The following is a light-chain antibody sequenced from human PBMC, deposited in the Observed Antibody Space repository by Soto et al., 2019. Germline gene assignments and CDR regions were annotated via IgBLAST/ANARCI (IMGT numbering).Light chain of an antibody. J-gene: IGKJ5*01. CDR3: QQYNSYPIT. CDR2: KAS. V-gene: IGKV1-5*03. CDR1: QSISSW. Sequence: DIPMTQSPSTLSASVGDRVTITCRASQSISSWLAWYQQKPGKAPKLLIYKASSLESGVPPRFSGSRSGTEFTLTISSLQPDDFATYYCQQYNSYPITFGQATRLEMK.